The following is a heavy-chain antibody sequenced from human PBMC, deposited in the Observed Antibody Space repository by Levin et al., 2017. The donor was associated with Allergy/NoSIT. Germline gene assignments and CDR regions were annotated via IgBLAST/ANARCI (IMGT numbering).Heavy chain of an antibody. V-gene: IGHV4-59*01. CDR2: IYYSGST. J-gene: IGHJ4*02. CDR1: GGSISSYY. CDR3: ARGKGYSGYDDRGPFDY. Sequence: SETLSLTCTVSGGSISSYYWSWIRQPPGKGLEWIGYIYYSGSTNYNPSLKSRVTISVDTSKNQFSLKLSSVTAADTAVYYCARGKGYSGYDDRGPFDYWGQGTLVTVSS. D-gene: IGHD5-12*01.